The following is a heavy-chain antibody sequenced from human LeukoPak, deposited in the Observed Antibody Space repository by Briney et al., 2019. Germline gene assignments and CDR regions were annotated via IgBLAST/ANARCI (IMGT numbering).Heavy chain of an antibody. Sequence: ASVTVSCTASGYTFTSNYIHWVRQAPGQGLEWMGVIYPRDGSTSYAQKFQGRVTVTRDTSTSTVHMELSGLRSEDTAVYYCARDQEGFDYWGQGTLVTVSS. CDR2: IYPRDGST. CDR1: GYTFTSNY. V-gene: IGHV1-46*01. J-gene: IGHJ4*02. CDR3: ARDQEGFDY.